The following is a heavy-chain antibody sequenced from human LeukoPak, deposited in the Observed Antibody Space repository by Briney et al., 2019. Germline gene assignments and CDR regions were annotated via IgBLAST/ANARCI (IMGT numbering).Heavy chain of an antibody. CDR3: ARSPRVDTAPAGY. D-gene: IGHD5-18*01. CDR2: INPNSGGT. V-gene: IGHV1-2*02. J-gene: IGHJ4*02. CDR1: GYTFTGYY. Sequence: ASVKVSCKASGYTFTGYYMHWVRQAPGQGLEWMGWINPNSGGTNYAQKFRGRVTMTRDTSISTAYMELSRLRSDDTAVYYCARSPRVDTAPAGYWGQGTLVTVSS.